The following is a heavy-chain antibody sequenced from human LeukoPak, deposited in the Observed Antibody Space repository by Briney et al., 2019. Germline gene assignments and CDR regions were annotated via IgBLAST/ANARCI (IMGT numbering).Heavy chain of an antibody. CDR3: GKAMITFGGVIVQPDY. J-gene: IGHJ4*02. CDR2: IQYDENDI. Sequence: GGSLRLSCAASGFTFSTSGMHWVRQAPSKGLEWVSFIQYDENDIFYADSVKGRFTISRDNSKNTLYLQMNSLRAEDTAVYYCGKAMITFGGVIVQPDYWGQGTLVTVSS. V-gene: IGHV3-30*02. CDR1: GFTFSTSG. D-gene: IGHD3-16*02.